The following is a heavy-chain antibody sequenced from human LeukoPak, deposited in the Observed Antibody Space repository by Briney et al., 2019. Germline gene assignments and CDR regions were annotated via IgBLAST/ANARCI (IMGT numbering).Heavy chain of an antibody. J-gene: IGHJ6*02. CDR3: ASVRGSYYYYGMDV. CDR1: GYTFSSYD. Sequence: ASVKVSCKASGYTFSSYDINWVRQATGQGLEWMGWMNPNSGHTGYAQKFQGRVTMTRNTSISTAYMELSSLRSEDTAVYYCASVRGSYYYYGMDVWGQGTTVTVSS. D-gene: IGHD2-15*01. V-gene: IGHV1-8*01. CDR2: MNPNSGHT.